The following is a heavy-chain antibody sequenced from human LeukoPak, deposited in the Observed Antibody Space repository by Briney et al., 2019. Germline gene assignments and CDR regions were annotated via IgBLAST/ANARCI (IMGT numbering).Heavy chain of an antibody. D-gene: IGHD6-19*01. Sequence: SQTLSLTCPDSGGSISIYYWSLIRQPPRPRLPLIGYIYYSGSTNYNPSLKSRVTISVDTSKNQFSLKLSSVTAADTAVYYCATHSSGWSGDWFDPWGQGTLVTVSS. CDR2: IYYSGST. V-gene: IGHV4-59*01. CDR3: ATHSSGWSGDWFDP. J-gene: IGHJ5*02. CDR1: GGSISIYY.